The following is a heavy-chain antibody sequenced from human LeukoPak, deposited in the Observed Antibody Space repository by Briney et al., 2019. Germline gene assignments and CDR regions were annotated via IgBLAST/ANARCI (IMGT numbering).Heavy chain of an antibody. CDR2: ISSSSSYI. CDR3: AKDRISGMGHHYYYYGMDV. D-gene: IGHD3-10*01. CDR1: GFTFSSYS. Sequence: GGSLRLSCAASGFTFSSYSMNWVRQAPGKGLEWVSSISSSSSYIYYADSVKGRFTISRDNAKNSLYLQMNSLRAEDTAVYYCAKDRISGMGHHYYYYGMDVWGQGTTVTVSS. V-gene: IGHV3-21*04. J-gene: IGHJ6*02.